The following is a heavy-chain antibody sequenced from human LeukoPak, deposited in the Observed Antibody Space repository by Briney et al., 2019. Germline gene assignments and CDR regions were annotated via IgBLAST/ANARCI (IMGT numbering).Heavy chain of an antibody. D-gene: IGHD5-18*01. CDR1: GGSISSGDYY. J-gene: IGHJ5*02. CDR3: ARQQLPNWFDP. Sequence: PSQTLSLTCTVSGGSISSGDYYWSWIRQPPGKGLEWIGYIYYSGSTYYNPSLKSRVTISVDTSRNQFSLKVKSVTAADTAVYYCARQQLPNWFDPWGQGTLVIVSS. CDR2: IYYSGST. V-gene: IGHV4-30-4*01.